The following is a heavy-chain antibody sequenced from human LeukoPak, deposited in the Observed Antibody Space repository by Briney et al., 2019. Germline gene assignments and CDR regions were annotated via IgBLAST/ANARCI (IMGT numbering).Heavy chain of an antibody. Sequence: GGSLRLSCAVSGFTFSNAWMSWVRQAPGKGPEWVGHIKRKSDGGTTDYAAPVKGRFTISRDDSKNMFYLQMNSLKTEDTAVYYCTTNPYDKSGYHIWGQGTMVTVSS. D-gene: IGHD3-22*01. J-gene: IGHJ3*02. CDR1: GFTFSNAW. CDR2: IKRKSDGGTT. CDR3: TTNPYDKSGYHI. V-gene: IGHV3-15*01.